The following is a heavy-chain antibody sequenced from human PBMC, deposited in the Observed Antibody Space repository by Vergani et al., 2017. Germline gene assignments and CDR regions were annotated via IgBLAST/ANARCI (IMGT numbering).Heavy chain of an antibody. CDR2: ISSSSSYI. CDR3: ARVRVGATSAFNI. Sequence: EVQLVESGGGLVQPGGSLRLSCAASGFTFSSYSMNWVRQAPGKGLEWVSSISSSSSYIYYADSVKGRFTISRDNAKNSLYLQMNSLRAEDTAVYYCARVRVGATSAFNIWGQGTMVTVSS. J-gene: IGHJ3*02. D-gene: IGHD1-26*01. V-gene: IGHV3-21*01. CDR1: GFTFSSYS.